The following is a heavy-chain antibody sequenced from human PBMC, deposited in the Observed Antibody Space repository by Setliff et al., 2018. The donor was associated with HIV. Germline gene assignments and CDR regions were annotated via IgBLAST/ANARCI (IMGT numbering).Heavy chain of an antibody. D-gene: IGHD3-10*01. J-gene: IGHJ5*02. CDR1: GGSISSCY. Sequence: SETLSLTCTVSGGSISSCYWIWIRQPPGKGLEWIGEINHSGSTHYNPSLKSRFIISVDTSQNHFSLKLTSVTAADTALYFCSRGTYYKGLDPWGQGTLVTVSS. CDR3: SRGTYYKGLDP. CDR2: INHSGST. V-gene: IGHV4-34*01.